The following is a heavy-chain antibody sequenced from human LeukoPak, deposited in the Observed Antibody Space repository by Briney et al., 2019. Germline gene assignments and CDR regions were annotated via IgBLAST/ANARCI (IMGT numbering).Heavy chain of an antibody. D-gene: IGHD3-22*01. V-gene: IGHV3-9*01. CDR1: GFTFDDYA. CDR2: ISWNSGSI. Sequence: GRSLRLSCAASGFTFDDYAMHWVRQAPGKGLEWVSGISWNSGSIGYADSVKGRFTISRDNAKNSLYLQMNSLRAEDTAVYYCAKNYYDSSGVFDYWGQGTLVTVSS. J-gene: IGHJ4*02. CDR3: AKNYYDSSGVFDY.